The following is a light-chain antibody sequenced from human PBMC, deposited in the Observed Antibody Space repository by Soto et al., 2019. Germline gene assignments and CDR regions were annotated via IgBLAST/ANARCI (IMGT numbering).Light chain of an antibody. CDR2: SVS. CDR1: SSDIGTNDH. CDR3: ISYTVSRSYV. V-gene: IGLV2-14*01. Sequence: QSALTQPASVSGSPGQAITISCSGTSSDIGTNDHDAWYQQFTGKSPKLMIYSVSNRPSGVSTRFSGSKSGNTANLTISGLQTEDEADYYCISYTVSRSYVYGTGTKVTVL. J-gene: IGLJ1*01.